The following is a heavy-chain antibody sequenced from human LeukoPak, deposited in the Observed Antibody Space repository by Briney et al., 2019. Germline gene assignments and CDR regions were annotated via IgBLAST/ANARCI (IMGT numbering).Heavy chain of an antibody. V-gene: IGHV1-69*13. CDR2: IIPIFGTA. CDR1: GCTFSSYA. J-gene: IGHJ6*02. D-gene: IGHD4-23*01. CDR3: ARENTVVTGGDYYYYGMDV. Sequence: ASLKVSCKASGCTFSSYAISWVRQAPGQGLKWMGGIIPIFGTANYAQKFQGRVTITADESTSTAYMELSSLRSEDTAVYYCARENTVVTGGDYYYYGMDVWGQGTTVTVSS.